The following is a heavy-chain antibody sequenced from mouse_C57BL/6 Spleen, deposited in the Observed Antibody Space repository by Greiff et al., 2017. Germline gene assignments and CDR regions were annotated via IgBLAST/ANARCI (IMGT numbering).Heavy chain of an antibody. CDR3: VPYGDYAWFAY. Sequence: QVQLQQSGAELVRPGASVTLSCKASGYTFTDYEMHWVKQTPVHGLEWIGAIDPETGGTAYNQKVKGKAILTADKSSSTAYMALRSLTSEDSAVYYCVPYGDYAWFAYWGQGTLVTVSA. CDR2: IDPETGGT. J-gene: IGHJ3*01. CDR1: GYTFTDYE. V-gene: IGHV1-15*01. D-gene: IGHD2-4*01.